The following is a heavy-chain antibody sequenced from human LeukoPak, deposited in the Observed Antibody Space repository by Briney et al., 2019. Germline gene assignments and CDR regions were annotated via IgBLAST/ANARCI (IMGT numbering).Heavy chain of an antibody. CDR1: GYTLTELS. CDR2: FDPEDGET. D-gene: IGHD3-9*01. J-gene: IGHJ1*01. CDR3: ATLLSGYYNILTGYYEYFQH. Sequence: GASVKVSCKVSGYTLTELSMHWVRQAPGKGLEWVGVFDPEDGETIYAQKFQGRVTMTEDTSTDTAYMELSSLRSEDTAVYYCATLLSGYYNILTGYYEYFQHWGQGTLVTVSS. V-gene: IGHV1-24*01.